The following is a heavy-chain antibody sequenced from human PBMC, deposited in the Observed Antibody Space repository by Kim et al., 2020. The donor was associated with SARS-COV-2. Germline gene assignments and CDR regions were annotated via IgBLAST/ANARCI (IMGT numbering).Heavy chain of an antibody. Sequence: GGSLRLSCAASGFTFSREAMNWVRQAPGRGLEWVSIISGSGRTIYYADSVKGRFTISRDNSKNTLYLQMSALRAVDTAVYFCAKKGMVVDGSDWVGSWC. CDR2: ISGSGRTI. V-gene: IGHV3-23*01. CDR1: GFTFSREA. CDR3: AKKGMVVDGSDWVGS. J-gene: IGHJ5*01. D-gene: IGHD3-22*01.